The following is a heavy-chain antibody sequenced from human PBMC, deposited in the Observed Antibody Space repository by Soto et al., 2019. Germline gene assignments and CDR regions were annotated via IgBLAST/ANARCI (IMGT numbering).Heavy chain of an antibody. Sequence: QVQLVESGGGVVQPGTSLRLSCAASGFTFSAYGMHWVRQAPGKGLEWVSFIRYDGSDKIYADSVKGRFTISRDNSKNTLHLQLNSLRAEDTAVYYCVNADRWGSGRVFDYWGQGTLVTVSS. J-gene: IGHJ4*02. CDR2: IRYDGSDK. CDR1: GFTFSAYG. CDR3: VNADRWGSGRVFDY. D-gene: IGHD3-16*01. V-gene: IGHV3-30*02.